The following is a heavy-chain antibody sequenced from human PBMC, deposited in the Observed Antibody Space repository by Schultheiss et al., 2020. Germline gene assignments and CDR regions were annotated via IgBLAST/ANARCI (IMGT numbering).Heavy chain of an antibody. CDR3: AKKITLKLKGAFDY. D-gene: IGHD3-16*01. J-gene: IGHJ4*02. CDR1: GFTLSSYY. Sequence: GGSLRLSCAASGFTLSSYYMHWVRQSPGGGLEWVASISGSSPGTYYADSVKDRFTISRDNAKNTLYLQINSLRVEDTAVYYCAKKITLKLKGAFDYWGQGTLVTVSS. V-gene: IGHV3-23*01. CDR2: ISGSSPGT.